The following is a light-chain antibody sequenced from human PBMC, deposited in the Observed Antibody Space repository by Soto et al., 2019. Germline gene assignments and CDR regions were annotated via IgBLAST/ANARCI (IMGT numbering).Light chain of an antibody. CDR3: VSYTSSSTLV. CDR1: SNDVGGYNY. J-gene: IGLJ2*01. CDR2: EVS. Sequence: QSALTQPAYVSGSPGQSFTISCTGTSNDVGGYNYVSWYQQHPGKAPKLMIYEVSNRPSGVSNRFSGSKSGNTASLAISGVQAEDEADYYCVSYTSSSTLVFGGATKLTVL. V-gene: IGLV2-14*01.